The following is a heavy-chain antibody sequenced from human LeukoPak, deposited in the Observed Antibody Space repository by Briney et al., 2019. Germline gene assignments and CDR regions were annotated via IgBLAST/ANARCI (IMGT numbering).Heavy chain of an antibody. CDR2: INRNGGKT. CDR1: GFTFDDYG. CDR3: ARGWTGDPAPYFFDY. V-gene: IGHV3-20*04. D-gene: IGHD3/OR15-3a*01. Sequence: GGSLRLSCAASGFTFDDYGVNWVRQAPGKGLEWVSSINRNGGKTDYADSVKGRFTIPRDNAKNSLFLQMNSLRADDTAFYYCARGWTGDPAPYFFDYWGQGTLVTVSS. J-gene: IGHJ4*02.